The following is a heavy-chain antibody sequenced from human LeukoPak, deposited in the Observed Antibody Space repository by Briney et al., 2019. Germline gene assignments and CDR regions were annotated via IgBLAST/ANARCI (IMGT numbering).Heavy chain of an antibody. CDR3: ARAGIAVAGKTAGWFDP. CDR1: GFTFSSYG. Sequence: GGSLRLSCAASGFTFSSYGMHWVRQAPGKGLAWVAVISYDGSNKYYADSVKGRFTISRDNSKNTLYLQMNSLRAEDTAVYYCARAGIAVAGKTAGWFDPWGQGTLVTVSS. D-gene: IGHD6-19*01. J-gene: IGHJ5*02. V-gene: IGHV3-30*19. CDR2: ISYDGSNK.